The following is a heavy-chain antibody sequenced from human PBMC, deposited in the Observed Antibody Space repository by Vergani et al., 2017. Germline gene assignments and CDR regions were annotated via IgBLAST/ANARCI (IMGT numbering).Heavy chain of an antibody. J-gene: IGHJ4*02. CDR3: ASYHLLQDY. CDR2: INPSGGHT. Sequence: QVQVVQSGAEVKKSGASVKVSCKTSEYTFSNYYMHWVRQAPGQGLEWMGIINPSGGHTNYAQKFQGKITMTRNTSINTAYMELSSLRSEDTAVYYCASYHLLQDYWGQGTLVTVSS. CDR1: EYTFSNYY. V-gene: IGHV1-46*01. D-gene: IGHD2-2*01.